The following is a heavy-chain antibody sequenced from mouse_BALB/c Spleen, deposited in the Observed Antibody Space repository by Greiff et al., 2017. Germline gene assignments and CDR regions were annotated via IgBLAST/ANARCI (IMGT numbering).Heavy chain of an antibody. CDR2: ISSGGSYT. Sequence: EVKLEESGGGLVKPGGSLKLSCAASGFTFSSYAMSWVRQTPEKRLEWVATISSGGSYTYYPDSVKGRITISRDNAKNTLYLQMSSLRSEDTAMYYWARLGLRSFYAMDYWGQGTSVTVSS. CDR3: ARLGLRSFYAMDY. J-gene: IGHJ4*01. CDR1: GFTFSSYA. D-gene: IGHD1-1*01. V-gene: IGHV5-9-3*01.